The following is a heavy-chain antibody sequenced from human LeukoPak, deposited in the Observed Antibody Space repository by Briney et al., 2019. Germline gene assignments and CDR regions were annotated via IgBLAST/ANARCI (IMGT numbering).Heavy chain of an antibody. V-gene: IGHV4-59*02. CDR1: GGSVSDYY. CDR3: ARSFFQWNYGSCLDS. Sequence: SETLSLTCTVSGGSVSDYYWSWIRQSPGKGLEWIGYIYYTGTSYNPSLKSRVTISADTSKNQFSLNPSSVTAADTAVYSCARSFFQWNYGSCLDSWGQGTLVTVSS. D-gene: IGHD1-7*01. J-gene: IGHJ4*02. CDR2: IYYTGT.